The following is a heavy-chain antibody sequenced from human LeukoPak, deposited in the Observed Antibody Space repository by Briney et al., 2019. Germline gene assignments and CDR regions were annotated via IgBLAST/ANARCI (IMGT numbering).Heavy chain of an antibody. V-gene: IGHV3-33*06. D-gene: IGHD2-21*01. Sequence: GGSLRLSCAPSGFIFSHYDMHWVRQAPGKGLEWVAVIWYDGSKKEYADSVKGRFTISRDNSKNTLYLQMNSLRAEDTAVYYCAKDYIHIGSSGLHTGAFDIWGQGTMVTVSS. CDR3: AKDYIHIGSSGLHTGAFDI. J-gene: IGHJ3*02. CDR1: GFIFSHYD. CDR2: IWYDGSKK.